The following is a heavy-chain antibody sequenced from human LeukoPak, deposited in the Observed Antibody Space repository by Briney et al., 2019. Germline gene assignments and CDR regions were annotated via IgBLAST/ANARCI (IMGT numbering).Heavy chain of an antibody. CDR3: ARGEYSYGNDY. J-gene: IGHJ4*02. CDR1: GYTFTGYY. D-gene: IGHD5-18*01. Sequence: ASVKVSCKASGYTFTGYYMHWVRQAPGQGLEWMGWINPNSGGTNYAQKFQGRVTMTRDTSISTAYMELNGLRSDDTAVYHCARGEYSYGNDYWGQGTLVTVSS. V-gene: IGHV1-2*02. CDR2: INPNSGGT.